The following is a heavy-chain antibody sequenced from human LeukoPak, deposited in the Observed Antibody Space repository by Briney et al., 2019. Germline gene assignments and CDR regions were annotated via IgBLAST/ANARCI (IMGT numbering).Heavy chain of an antibody. Sequence: ASVKVSCKAAGDTFTSYGISWVRQAPGQGLEWMGWISAYNGNTNYAQKLQGRVTMTTDTSTSTAYMELRSLRSDDTAVYYCARDGCSSTSCYIYYYYGMDVWGQGTTVTVSS. D-gene: IGHD2-2*02. CDR2: ISAYNGNT. CDR3: ARDGCSSTSCYIYYYYGMDV. V-gene: IGHV1-18*01. J-gene: IGHJ6*02. CDR1: GDTFTSYG.